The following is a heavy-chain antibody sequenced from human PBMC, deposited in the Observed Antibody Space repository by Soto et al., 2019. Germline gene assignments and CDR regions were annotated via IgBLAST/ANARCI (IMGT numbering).Heavy chain of an antibody. Sequence: GGSLRLSCAASGFTFSSYAMHWVRQAPGKGLEWVAVISYDGSNKYYADSVKGRFTISRDNSKNTLYLQMNSLRAEDTAVYYCARVQEDTATPVWHYHYYGMDVWGQGTTVTVSS. CDR2: ISYDGSNK. CDR3: ARVQEDTATPVWHYHYYGMDV. J-gene: IGHJ6*02. D-gene: IGHD5-18*01. CDR1: GFTFSSYA. V-gene: IGHV3-30-3*01.